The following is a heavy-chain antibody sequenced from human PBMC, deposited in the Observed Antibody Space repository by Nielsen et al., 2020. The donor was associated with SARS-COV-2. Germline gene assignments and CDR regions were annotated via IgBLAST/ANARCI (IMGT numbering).Heavy chain of an antibody. CDR2: IFYRGNT. Sequence: SETLSLTCTVSGDSITRYYGSWIRQPPGKGLEWIGYIFYRGNTNYNPSLKSRVTISVDTSKNQFSLKVNSVTAADTAVYYCVRIDMATISVDYWGRGTLVTVSS. CDR3: VRIDMATISVDY. J-gene: IGHJ4*02. D-gene: IGHD5-24*01. CDR1: GDSITRYY. V-gene: IGHV4-59*01.